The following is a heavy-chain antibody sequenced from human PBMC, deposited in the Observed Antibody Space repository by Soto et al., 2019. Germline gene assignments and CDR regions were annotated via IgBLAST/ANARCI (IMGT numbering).Heavy chain of an antibody. V-gene: IGHV3-33*01. D-gene: IGHD2-2*01. Sequence: PGGSLRLSCATSGFTFSSYAMHWVRQAPGKGLEWVAAIWYDGSNKYYADSVKGRFTISKDNSKNTLYLQMNSLRAEDTAVYYCAREKDCTSSSCYRGNFDYWGQGDLVTVSS. J-gene: IGHJ4*02. CDR1: GFTFSSYA. CDR3: AREKDCTSSSCYRGNFDY. CDR2: IWYDGSNK.